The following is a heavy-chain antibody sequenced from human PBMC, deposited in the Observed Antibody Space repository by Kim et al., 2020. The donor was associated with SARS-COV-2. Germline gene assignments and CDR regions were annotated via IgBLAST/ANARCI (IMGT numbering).Heavy chain of an antibody. J-gene: IGHJ4*02. V-gene: IGHV4-39*01. Sequence: SHNPAPNSQVTISVTPPKNQFSLKLSSVTAADTAVYYCARHLSIGYFDYWGQGTLVTVSS. CDR3: ARHLSIGYFDY.